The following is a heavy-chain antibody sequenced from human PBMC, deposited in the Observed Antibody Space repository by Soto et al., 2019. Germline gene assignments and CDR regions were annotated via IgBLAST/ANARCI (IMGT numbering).Heavy chain of an antibody. Sequence: QLQLQESGPGLVKPSETLSLTCTVSGGSISSSNYYWGWIRQPPGKGLEWIGSIYYSGSTYYNPSRKTRVSISVDTSKNHFSLQLSSVTAADTAVYYCASQGNSGSYTNFDYWGQGTLVTVSS. CDR3: ASQGNSGSYTNFDY. V-gene: IGHV4-39*01. CDR2: IYYSGST. D-gene: IGHD3-10*01. CDR1: GGSISSSNYY. J-gene: IGHJ4*02.